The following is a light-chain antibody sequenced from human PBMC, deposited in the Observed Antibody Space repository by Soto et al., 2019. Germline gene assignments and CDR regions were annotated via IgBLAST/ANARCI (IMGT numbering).Light chain of an antibody. CDR3: QQYGSSPLT. V-gene: IGKV3-20*01. CDR1: QTVSSSS. J-gene: IGKJ1*01. CDR2: GAS. Sequence: DIVLTQSPGTLSLSPGERATLSCRASQTVSSSSLAWYQQKPGQAPRLLIFGASTRAAGFPDRFSGSGSGTDFTLTTSRMEPEDFAVYYCQQYGSSPLTFGQGTKVEIK.